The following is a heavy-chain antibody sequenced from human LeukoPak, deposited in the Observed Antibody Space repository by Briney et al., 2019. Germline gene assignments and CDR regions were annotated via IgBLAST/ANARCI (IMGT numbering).Heavy chain of an antibody. J-gene: IGHJ4*02. CDR3: ARDRYYDILTGYPHPDFDY. D-gene: IGHD3-9*01. Sequence: GASVKVSCKASGYTFTSYGISWVRQAPGQGLERMGWISAYNGNTNYAQKLQGRVTMTTDTSTSTAYMELRSLRSDDTAVYYCARDRYYDILTGYPHPDFDYWGQGTLVTVSS. CDR2: ISAYNGNT. V-gene: IGHV1-18*01. CDR1: GYTFTSYG.